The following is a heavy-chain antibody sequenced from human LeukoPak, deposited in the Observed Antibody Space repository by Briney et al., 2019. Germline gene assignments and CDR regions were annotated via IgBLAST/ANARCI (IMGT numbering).Heavy chain of an antibody. CDR3: SEGYFEPFDH. D-gene: IGHD2/OR15-2a*01. Sequence: SETLSLTCTVSGVSFSTSHWNWIRQRPGKGLEWIGCLSYTGKTDYNPSLKSRVSISLGSSNNHFSLKLTSVTAADTAVYYCSEGYFEPFDHWGQGSVVTVSS. CDR1: GVSFSTSH. CDR2: LSYTGKT. V-gene: IGHV4-59*01. J-gene: IGHJ4*02.